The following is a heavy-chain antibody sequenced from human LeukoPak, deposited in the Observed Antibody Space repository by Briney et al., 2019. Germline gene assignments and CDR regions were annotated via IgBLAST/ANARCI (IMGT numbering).Heavy chain of an antibody. CDR1: GFTFSSYA. D-gene: IGHD3-3*01. CDR3: AKDRMDYDFWSGYGAPYG. V-gene: IGHV3-23*01. Sequence: DPGRSLRLSCAASGFTFSSYAMSWVRQAPGKGLEWVSAISGSGGSTYYADSVKGRFTISRDNSKNTLYLQMNSLRAEDTAVYYCAKDRMDYDFWSGYGAPYGWGQGTLVTVSS. CDR2: ISGSGGST. J-gene: IGHJ4*02.